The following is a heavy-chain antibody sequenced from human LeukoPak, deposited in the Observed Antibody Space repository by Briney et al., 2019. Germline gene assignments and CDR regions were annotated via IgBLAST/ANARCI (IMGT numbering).Heavy chain of an antibody. D-gene: IGHD4-17*01. CDR3: ARFYYGDFNFDY. CDR1: GYSTSSGYY. CDR2: IFHSGST. Sequence: SETLSLTCTVSGYSTSSGYYWGWIRQPPGKGLEWIGSIFHSGSTYYNPSLKSRVTISVDTSKNQFSLRLNSVTAADTAMYYCARFYYGDFNFDYWGQGTLVTVSS. V-gene: IGHV4-38-2*02. J-gene: IGHJ4*02.